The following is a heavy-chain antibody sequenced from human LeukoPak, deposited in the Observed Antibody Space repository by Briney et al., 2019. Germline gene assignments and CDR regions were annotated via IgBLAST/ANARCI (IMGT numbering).Heavy chain of an antibody. V-gene: IGHV3-23*01. CDR3: AKDGNWARFEN. CDR2: IPGGGTST. D-gene: IGHD7-27*01. J-gene: IGHJ4*02. CDR1: GFTFSSYA. Sequence: GGSLRLSCAASGFTFSSYAMSWVRQAPGKGLEWVSGIPGGGTSTHYADSVKGRFTISRDNSKNTLYLQMNSPRAEDTAAYYCAKDGNWARFENWGQGTLVTVSS.